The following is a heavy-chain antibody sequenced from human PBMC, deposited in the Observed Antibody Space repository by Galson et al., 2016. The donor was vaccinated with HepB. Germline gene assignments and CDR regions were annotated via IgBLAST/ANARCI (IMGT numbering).Heavy chain of an antibody. D-gene: IGHD4-17*01. CDR3: ATASAVDYGDYLRV. CDR1: GFTFIDYA. V-gene: IGHV3-23*01. CDR2: ISGSGGHT. Sequence: SLRLSCAVSGFTFIDYAMSWVRQAPGKGLEWVSGISGSGGHTYYADSVKGRFTISRDNSKNTLYLQMSGLRAEDTAVYYCATASAVDYGDYLRVWGQGTLVTVSS. J-gene: IGHJ4*02.